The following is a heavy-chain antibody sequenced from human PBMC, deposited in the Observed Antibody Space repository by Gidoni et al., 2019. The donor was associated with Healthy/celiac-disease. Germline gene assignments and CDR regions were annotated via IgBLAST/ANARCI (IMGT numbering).Heavy chain of an antibody. CDR2: INPSSGGT. CDR3: ARSQFPYSGSYYY. D-gene: IGHD1-26*01. J-gene: IGHJ4*02. CDR1: GQTFTGYY. V-gene: IGHV1-2*02. Sequence: QVQLVQSGAEVKKPGASVKVSCKASGQTFTGYYMHWVRQAPGQGLEWMGWINPSSGGTNYAQKFQGRVTMTRDTSISTAYMELSRLRSDDTAVYYCARSQFPYSGSYYYWGQGTLVTVSS.